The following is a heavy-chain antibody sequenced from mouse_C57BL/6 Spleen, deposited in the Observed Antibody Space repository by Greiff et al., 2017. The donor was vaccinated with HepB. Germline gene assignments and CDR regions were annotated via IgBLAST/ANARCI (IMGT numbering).Heavy chain of an antibody. D-gene: IGHD3-2*02. V-gene: IGHV1-52*01. CDR2: IDPSDSET. Sequence: QVQLQQPGAELVRPGSSVKLSCKASGYTFTSYWMHWVKQRPIQGLEWIGNIDPSDSETHYNQKFKDKATLTVDKSSSTAYMQLSSLTSEDSAVYYCARDKTAQASFAYWGQGTLVTVSA. CDR1: GYTFTSYW. CDR3: ARDKTAQASFAY. J-gene: IGHJ3*01.